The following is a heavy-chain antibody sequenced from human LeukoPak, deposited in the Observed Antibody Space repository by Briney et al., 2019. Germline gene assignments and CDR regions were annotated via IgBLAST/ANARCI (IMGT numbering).Heavy chain of an antibody. CDR3: APLPIAATGK. CDR1: GFMFNDFW. D-gene: IGHD6-13*01. Sequence: GGSLRLSCTASGFMFNDFWMSWVRQAPGEGLEWVANIRQDGGAKNYVDSVKGRFTISRDNAKKSVFLQMNSLRAEDAAVYYCAPLPIAATGKWGQGTLVTVSS. CDR2: IRQDGGAK. J-gene: IGHJ4*02. V-gene: IGHV3-7*01.